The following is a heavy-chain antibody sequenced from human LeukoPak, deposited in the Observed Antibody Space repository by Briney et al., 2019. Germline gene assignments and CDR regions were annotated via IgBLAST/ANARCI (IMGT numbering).Heavy chain of an antibody. CDR3: AKEFIPESSGFDAFDI. J-gene: IGHJ3*02. CDR1: GFTFSTYE. D-gene: IGHD3-22*01. CDR2: ISSSGSTI. V-gene: IGHV3-48*03. Sequence: GGSLRLSWAASGFTFSTYEMDWVRQAPGKGLEWVSYISSSGSTIYYADSVRGRFTISRDNAKNSLYLQMNSLRAEDTAVYYCAKEFIPESSGFDAFDIWGQGTMVTVSS.